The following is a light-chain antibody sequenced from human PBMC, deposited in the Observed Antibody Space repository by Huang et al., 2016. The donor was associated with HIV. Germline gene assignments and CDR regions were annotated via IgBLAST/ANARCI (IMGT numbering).Light chain of an antibody. CDR2: AAS. V-gene: IGKV1-6*01. CDR1: QGIRND. CDR3: LQDYTYPLT. J-gene: IGKJ3*01. Sequence: AIQMTQSPSSLSASVGDRVTITCRASQGIRNDLGWYQQKPGKAPKLLIYAASTLQSGVPSRCSGSGSGTDFTLTSSSLQPEDFATYYCLQDYTYPLTFGPGTKVDIK.